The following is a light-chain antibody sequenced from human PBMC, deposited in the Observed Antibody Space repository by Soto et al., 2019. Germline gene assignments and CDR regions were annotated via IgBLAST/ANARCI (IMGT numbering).Light chain of an antibody. J-gene: IGLJ1*01. Sequence: QSALTQPPSVSGAPGQRVTMSCTGSSSNIGAGYDVHWYQQLPGTAPKLLIYGNSNRPSGVPDRFSGSKSGTSASLAITGLQAEDEADYYCQSYDSSLNAYVFGTGTSSPS. CDR3: QSYDSSLNAYV. V-gene: IGLV1-40*01. CDR2: GNS. CDR1: SSNIGAGYD.